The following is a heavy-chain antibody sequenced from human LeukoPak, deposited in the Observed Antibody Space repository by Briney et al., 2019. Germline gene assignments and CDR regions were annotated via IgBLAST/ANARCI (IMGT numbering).Heavy chain of an antibody. CDR2: IDGRSTDI. D-gene: IGHD3-22*01. CDR1: GFTFSSYG. J-gene: IGHJ4*02. V-gene: IGHV3-21*01. CDR3: ARRGYYDSSGYDY. Sequence: PGGSLRLSCAASGFTFSSYGMHWVRQAPGQGLEWVSSIDGRSTDIYYADSVKGRFTISRDNAKNSLYLQMHSLRAEDTAVYYCARRGYYDSSGYDYWGQGTLVTVSS.